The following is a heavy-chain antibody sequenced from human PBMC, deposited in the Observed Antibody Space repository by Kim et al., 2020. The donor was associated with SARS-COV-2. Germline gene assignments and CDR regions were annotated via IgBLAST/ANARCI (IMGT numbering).Heavy chain of an antibody. J-gene: IGHJ4*02. V-gene: IGHV4-34*01. D-gene: IGHD3-10*01. CDR3: ARVHYYGSGAVDY. Sequence: YHPSLRSRVTISEDTPKNQFSLKLSSVTAADTAVYYCARVHYYGSGAVDYWGQGTLVTVSS.